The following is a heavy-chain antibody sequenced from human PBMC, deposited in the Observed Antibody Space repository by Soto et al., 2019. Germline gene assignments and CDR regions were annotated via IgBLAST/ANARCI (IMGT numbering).Heavy chain of an antibody. CDR3: ARDLIVATIRPH. CDR1: GFTFSSYS. Sequence: PGWSLRLSCAASGFTFSSYSMNWVLQAPGKGLEWVSSISSSISYIYYAYSVKGRFTISRDNAKNSLYLQMNRLRAEDTAVYYCARDLIVATIRPHWGQGTLVTVSS. CDR2: ISSSISYI. D-gene: IGHD5-12*01. V-gene: IGHV3-21*01. J-gene: IGHJ4*02.